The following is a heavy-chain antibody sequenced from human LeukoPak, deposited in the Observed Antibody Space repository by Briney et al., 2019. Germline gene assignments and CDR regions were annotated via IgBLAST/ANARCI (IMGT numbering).Heavy chain of an antibody. V-gene: IGHV3-23*01. CDR2: ISGSGGST. J-gene: IGHJ4*02. D-gene: IGHD3-10*01. CDR1: GFTFSSYE. CDR3: AGRGSGSYFDY. Sequence: GGSLRLSCAASGFTFSSYEMNWVRQAPGKGLEWVSAISGSGGSTYYADSVKGRFTISRDNSKNTLYLQMHSLRAEDTAVYYCAGRGSGSYFDYWGQGTLVTVSS.